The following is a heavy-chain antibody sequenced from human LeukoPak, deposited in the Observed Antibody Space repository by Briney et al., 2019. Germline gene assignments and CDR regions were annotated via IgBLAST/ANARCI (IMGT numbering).Heavy chain of an antibody. Sequence: SETLSLTCAVYGGSFSGYYWSWIRQPPGKGLEWIGSIYYSGSTYYNPSLKSRVTISVDTSKNQFSLKLSSVTATDTAVYYCARQQDIVADWGQGTLVTVSS. D-gene: IGHD2-15*01. V-gene: IGHV4-34*01. CDR1: GGSFSGYY. J-gene: IGHJ4*02. CDR2: IYYSGST. CDR3: ARQQDIVAD.